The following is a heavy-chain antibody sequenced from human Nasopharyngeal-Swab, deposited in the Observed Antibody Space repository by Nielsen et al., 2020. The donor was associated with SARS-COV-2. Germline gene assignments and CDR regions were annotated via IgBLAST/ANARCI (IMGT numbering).Heavy chain of an antibody. Sequence: REAPGKGLEWIGYIYYSGSTYYNPSLKSRVTISVDTSKNQFSLRLSSVTAADTAVYYCARDTNYYGSGGTLDYWGQGTLVTVYS. D-gene: IGHD3-10*01. CDR3: ARDTNYYGSGGTLDY. J-gene: IGHJ4*02. CDR2: IYYSGST. V-gene: IGHV4-31*02.